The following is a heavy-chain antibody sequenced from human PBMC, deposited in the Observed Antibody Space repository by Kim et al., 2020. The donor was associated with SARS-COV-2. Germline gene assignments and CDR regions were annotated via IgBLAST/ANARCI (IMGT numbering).Heavy chain of an antibody. V-gene: IGHV3-33*01. CDR3: ATSQDRSGGSAFDY. D-gene: IGHD2-15*01. Sequence: GSLRLSCAASGFTFSSYGMHWVRQAPGKGLEWVAVIWYDGSNKYYADSVKGRFTISRDNSKNTLYLQMNSLRAEDTAVYYCATSQDRSGGSAFDYWGRGTLVTVSS. J-gene: IGHJ4*02. CDR1: GFTFSSYG. CDR2: IWYDGSNK.